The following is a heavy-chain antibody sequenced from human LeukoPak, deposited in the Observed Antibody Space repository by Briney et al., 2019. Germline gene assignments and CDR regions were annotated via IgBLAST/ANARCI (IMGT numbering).Heavy chain of an antibody. CDR1: GFTFSDYY. D-gene: IGHD4-23*01. J-gene: IGHJ3*02. V-gene: IGHV3-11*03. Sequence: GGSLRLSCAASGFTFSDYYMSWIRQAPGKGLEWVSYISSSSSYTNYADSVKGRLTISRDNAKNSLYLQMNSLRAEDTAVYYCARIQYGGPGDDAFDIWGQGTMVTVSS. CDR2: ISSSSSYT. CDR3: ARIQYGGPGDDAFDI.